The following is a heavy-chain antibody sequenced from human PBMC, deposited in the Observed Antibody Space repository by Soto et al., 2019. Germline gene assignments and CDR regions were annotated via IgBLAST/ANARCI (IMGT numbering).Heavy chain of an antibody. J-gene: IGHJ6*02. CDR1: GYTFTSYG. V-gene: IGHV1-18*04. CDR3: ARVGARYSIVVVVAATPEYYYYCMDV. CDR2: ISAYNGNT. Sequence: ASVKVSCKASGYTFTSYGISWVRQAPGQGLEWMGWISAYNGNTNYAQKLQGRVTMTTDTSTSTAYMELRSLRSDDTAVYYCARVGARYSIVVVVAATPEYYYYCMDVWGQGTTVTVSS. D-gene: IGHD2-15*01.